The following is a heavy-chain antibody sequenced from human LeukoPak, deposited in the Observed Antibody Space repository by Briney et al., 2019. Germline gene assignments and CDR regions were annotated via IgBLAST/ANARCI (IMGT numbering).Heavy chain of an antibody. Sequence: SETLSLTCAVYGGSFSGYYWSWIRQPPGKGLEWIGEINHSGSTNHNPSLKSRVTISVDTSKNQFPLKLSSVTAADTAVYYCASQQWLVAIFDYWGQGTLVTVSS. D-gene: IGHD6-19*01. V-gene: IGHV4-34*01. CDR1: GGSFSGYY. J-gene: IGHJ4*02. CDR2: INHSGST. CDR3: ASQQWLVAIFDY.